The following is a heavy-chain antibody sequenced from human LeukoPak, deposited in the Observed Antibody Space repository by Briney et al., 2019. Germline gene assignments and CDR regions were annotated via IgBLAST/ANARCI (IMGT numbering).Heavy chain of an antibody. D-gene: IGHD3-16*01. CDR2: ISAYNGNT. CDR1: GYTFTSYG. J-gene: IGHJ3*02. CDR3: ARARLRREVSAFDI. Sequence: ASVKVSCKASGYTFTSYGISWVRQAPGQGLEWMGWISAYNGNTNYAQKLQGRVTMTTDTSTSAAYMELRSLRSDDTAVYYCARARLRREVSAFDIWGQGTMVTVSS. V-gene: IGHV1-18*01.